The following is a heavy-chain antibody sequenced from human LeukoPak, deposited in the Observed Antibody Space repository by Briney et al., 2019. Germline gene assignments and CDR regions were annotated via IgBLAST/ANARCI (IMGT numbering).Heavy chain of an antibody. CDR2: INHSGST. J-gene: IGHJ4*02. V-gene: IGHV4-34*01. Sequence: SETLSLTCAVYGGSFSGYYWSWIRQPPGKGLEWIGEINHSGSTNYNPSLKSRVTISVDTSKNQFSLKLSSVTAADTAVYYCARGRWKMDIVVVPAARFVYWGQGTLVTVSS. CDR1: GGSFSGYY. D-gene: IGHD2-2*03. CDR3: ARGRWKMDIVVVPAARFVY.